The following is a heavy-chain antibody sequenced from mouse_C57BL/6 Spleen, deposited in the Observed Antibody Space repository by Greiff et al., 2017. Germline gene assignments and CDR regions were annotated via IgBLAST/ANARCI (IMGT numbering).Heavy chain of an antibody. J-gene: IGHJ4*01. V-gene: IGHV3-6*01. Sequence: EVKLMESGPGLVKPSQSLSLTCSVTGYSITSGYYWNWIRQFPGNKLEWMGYISYDGSNNYNPSLKNRISITRDTSKNQFFLKLNSVSTEDTATYYCARGSSGYGAMDYWGQGTSVTVSS. CDR3: ARGSSGYGAMDY. CDR2: ISYDGSN. CDR1: GYSITSGYY. D-gene: IGHD3-2*02.